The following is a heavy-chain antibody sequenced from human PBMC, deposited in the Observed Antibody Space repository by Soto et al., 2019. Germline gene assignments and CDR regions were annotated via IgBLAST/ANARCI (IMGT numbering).Heavy chain of an antibody. D-gene: IGHD2-21*02. V-gene: IGHV3-21*01. CDR2: ISSSSSYI. CDR1: GFTFSSYS. J-gene: IGHJ6*02. CDR3: ARDHCGGDCYSNYYGMDV. Sequence: PGGSLRLSCAASGFTFSSYSMNWVRQAPGKGLEWVSSISSSSSYIYYADSVKGRFTISRDNAKNSLYLQMNSLRAEDTAVYYCARDHCGGDCYSNYYGMDVWGQGTTVTVS.